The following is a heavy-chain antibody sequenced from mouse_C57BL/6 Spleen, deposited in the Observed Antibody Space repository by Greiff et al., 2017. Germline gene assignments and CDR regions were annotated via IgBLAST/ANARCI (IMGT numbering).Heavy chain of an antibody. J-gene: IGHJ2*01. V-gene: IGHV1-52*01. CDR1: GYTFTSYW. CDR3: TRSPGLGLCFDY. Sequence: QVQLQQPGAELVRPGSSVKLSCKASGYTFTSYWMHWVKQRPIQGLEWIGNIDPSDSETHYNQKFKDKATLTVDKSSSTAYMQLSSLTSEDSAVYYCTRSPGLGLCFDYWGQGTTLTVSS. CDR2: IDPSDSET. D-gene: IGHD4-1*01.